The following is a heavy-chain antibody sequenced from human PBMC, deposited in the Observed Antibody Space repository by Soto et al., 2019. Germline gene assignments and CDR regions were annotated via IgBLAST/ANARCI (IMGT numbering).Heavy chain of an antibody. D-gene: IGHD3-16*01. CDR2: IYWDDDK. Sequence: QITLKESGPTLLKPTQTLKLTCTFSGFSLRSSGVAVGWIRQPPGKALEWLALIYWDDDKRYSPSLKSRLTITKDTSKNQVVLTMTTMDPVDTATYYCTHSLDFSTFGAYAFDFWGQGTRVAVSS. J-gene: IGHJ3*01. V-gene: IGHV2-5*02. CDR1: GFSLRSSGVA. CDR3: THSLDFSTFGAYAFDF.